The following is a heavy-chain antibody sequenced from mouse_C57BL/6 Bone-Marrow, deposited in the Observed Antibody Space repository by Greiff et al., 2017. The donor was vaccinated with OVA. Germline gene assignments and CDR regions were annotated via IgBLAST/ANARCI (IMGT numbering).Heavy chain of an antibody. D-gene: IGHD1-1*01. V-gene: IGHV1-19*01. Sequence: VQLQQSGPVLVKPGASVKMSCKASGYTFTDYYMNWVKQSPGKSLEWIGVINPYNGGTSYNQKFKGKATLTVDKSSSTAYMELNSLTAEDSAVYYCARSTTVERGYYAMDYWGQGTSVTVSS. CDR3: ARSTTVERGYYAMDY. CDR2: INPYNGGT. CDR1: GYTFTDYY. J-gene: IGHJ4*01.